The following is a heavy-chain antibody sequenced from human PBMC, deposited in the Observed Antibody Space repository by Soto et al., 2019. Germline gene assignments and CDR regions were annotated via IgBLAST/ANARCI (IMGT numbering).Heavy chain of an antibody. J-gene: IGHJ4*02. Sequence: EVQLVESGGGLVQPGGSLRLSCAASGFTVSSNYMSWVRQAPGKGLEWVSVIYSGGSTYYADSVKGRSTISRHNSKNTLYLQGNSLRAADTAVYYCARAMYSGSWYNFDYGGKGTLVTVSS. CDR3: ARAMYSGSWYNFDY. V-gene: IGHV3-53*04. D-gene: IGHD6-13*01. CDR2: IYSGGST. CDR1: GFTVSSNY.